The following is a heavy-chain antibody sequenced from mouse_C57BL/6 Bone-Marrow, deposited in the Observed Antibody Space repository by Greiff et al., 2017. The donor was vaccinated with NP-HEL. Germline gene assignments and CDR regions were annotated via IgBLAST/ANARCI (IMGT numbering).Heavy chain of an antibody. CDR3: ARGYPGYFDY. V-gene: IGHV8-12*01. CDR2: IYWDDDK. D-gene: IGHD1-2*01. CDR1: GFSLSTSGMG. J-gene: IGHJ2*01. Sequence: QVTLKECGPGILQSSQTLSLTCSFSGFSLSTSGMGVSWIRQPSGKGLEWLAHIYWDDDKRYNPSLKSRLTISKDTSRNQVFLKITSVDTAHTATDYCARGYPGYFDYWGQGTTLTVSS.